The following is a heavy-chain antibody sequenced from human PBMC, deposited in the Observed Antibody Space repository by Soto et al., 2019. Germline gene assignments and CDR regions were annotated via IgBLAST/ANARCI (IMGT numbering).Heavy chain of an antibody. D-gene: IGHD3-22*01. Sequence: GASVKVSCKASGYTFTSYGISWVRQAPGQGLEWMGGITPLFGTANYAQKFQGKITITADESTSTAYMELRSLRSEDTAVYYCARGVHYDSSGYYYFYWGQGTLVTVSS. CDR2: ITPLFGTA. J-gene: IGHJ4*02. CDR1: GYTFTSYG. V-gene: IGHV1-69*13. CDR3: ARGVHYDSSGYYYFY.